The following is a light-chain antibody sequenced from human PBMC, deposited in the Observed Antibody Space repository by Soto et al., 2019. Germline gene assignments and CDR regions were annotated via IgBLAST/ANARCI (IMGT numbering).Light chain of an antibody. CDR2: DDY. V-gene: IGLV1-44*01. CDR3: GAWDDSLNNQV. J-gene: IGLJ3*02. CDR1: SSNIGSNA. Sequence: QSVLTQPPSASGTPGQRVTISCSGRSSNIGSNAVNWYQQLPGTAPKLLIHDDYQRPSGVPDRFSGSKSGTSASLAISGLQSDDEADYYCGAWDDSLNNQVFGGGTKLTVL.